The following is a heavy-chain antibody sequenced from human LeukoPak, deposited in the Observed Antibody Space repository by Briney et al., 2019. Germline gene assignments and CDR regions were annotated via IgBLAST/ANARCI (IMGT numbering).Heavy chain of an antibody. CDR3: TLAARGNWFDP. Sequence: PSETLSLTCTVSGGSISNYYWSWIRQPAGKGLEWIGRIYTSGSTNYNPSLKSRVTISVDTSKNQFSLKLSSVTAADTAVYYCTLAARGNWFDPWGQGTLVTVSS. D-gene: IGHD6-6*01. CDR2: IYTSGST. CDR1: GGSISNYY. V-gene: IGHV4-4*07. J-gene: IGHJ5*02.